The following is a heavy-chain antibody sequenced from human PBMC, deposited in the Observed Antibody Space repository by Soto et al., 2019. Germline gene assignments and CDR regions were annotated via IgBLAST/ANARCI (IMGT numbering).Heavy chain of an antibody. CDR3: AKGLRGSQYYYYGMDV. J-gene: IGHJ6*02. V-gene: IGHV3-23*01. Sequence: EVQLLESGGGLVQPGVSLRLSCAASGFTFSTYAMTLVRQAPGKGLKWVSALSASGATTYHADSVKGRFTISSDNSDHTLYLQMNSLRAEDTAVYYCAKGLRGSQYYYYGMDVCGPGTKVTVSS. CDR2: LSASGATT. D-gene: IGHD1-26*01. CDR1: GFTFSTYA.